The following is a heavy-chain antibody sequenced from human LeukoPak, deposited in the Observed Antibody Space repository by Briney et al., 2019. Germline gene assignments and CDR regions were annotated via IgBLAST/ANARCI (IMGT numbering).Heavy chain of an antibody. CDR2: IYSAGST. CDR1: GFTVSDNY. Sequence: GGSLRLSCAVSGFTVSDNYMSWVRQAPGKGLEWVSVIYSAGSTYYADSVKGRSTISRDNSKNTLYLQVNSLRAEDTAVYYCARVRASVIVIPAATVKVGYYYHMDVWGQGTTVTVSS. V-gene: IGHV3-53*01. D-gene: IGHD2-2*01. J-gene: IGHJ6*02. CDR3: ARVRASVIVIPAATVKVGYYYHMDV.